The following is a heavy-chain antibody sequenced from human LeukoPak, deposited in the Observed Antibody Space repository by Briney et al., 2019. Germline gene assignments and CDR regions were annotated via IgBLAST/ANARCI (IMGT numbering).Heavy chain of an antibody. J-gene: IGHJ6*03. D-gene: IGHD2-2*02. CDR3: ARTRYPLRYYYYYMDV. V-gene: IGHV4-59*01. CDR2: IYYSGST. CDR1: GYSISSKY. Sequence: PSETLSLICTVSGYSISSKYWGWIRQPPGEGLEWIGYIYYSGSTNYNPSLKSRVTISVDTSKNQFSLKLSSVTAADTAVYYCARTRYPLRYYYYYMDVWGKGTTVTVSS.